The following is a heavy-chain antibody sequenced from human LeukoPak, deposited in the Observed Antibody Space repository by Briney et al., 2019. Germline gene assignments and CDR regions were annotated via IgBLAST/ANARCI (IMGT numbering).Heavy chain of an antibody. D-gene: IGHD3-10*01. V-gene: IGHV4-59*01. Sequence: SETLSLTCTVSGASIRSYYWSWIRQPPGKGLEWIGYIYYSGDTNYNPSLRSRVTMSLDTSKNQISLRLSSVTAADTAVYYRATQGDFDYWGQGTLVTVSS. CDR3: ATQGDFDY. J-gene: IGHJ4*02. CDR1: GASIRSYY. CDR2: IYYSGDT.